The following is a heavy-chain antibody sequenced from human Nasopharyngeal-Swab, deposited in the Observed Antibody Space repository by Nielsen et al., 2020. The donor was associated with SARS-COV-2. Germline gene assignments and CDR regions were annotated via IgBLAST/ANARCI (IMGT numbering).Heavy chain of an antibody. V-gene: IGHV1-8*01. CDR1: GYTFTSYD. D-gene: IGHD5-12*01. Sequence: ASVKSCKASGYTFTSYDINWVRQATGQGLEWMGWMNPNSGNTGYAQKFQGRVTMTRNTSISTAYMELSSLRSEDTAVYYCARGFIVATIFHYYYYMDVWGKGTTVTVSS. J-gene: IGHJ6*03. CDR3: ARGFIVATIFHYYYYMDV. CDR2: MNPNSGNT.